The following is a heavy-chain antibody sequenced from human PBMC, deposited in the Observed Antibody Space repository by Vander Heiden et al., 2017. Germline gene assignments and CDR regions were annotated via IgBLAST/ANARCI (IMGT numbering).Heavy chain of an antibody. CDR3: ARERYYGSGSYRGMDV. J-gene: IGHJ6*02. CDR1: GFTFSSYW. D-gene: IGHD3-10*01. CDR2: IKQDGSEK. Sequence: EVQLVESGGGLVQPGGSLSLSCPASGFTFSSYWRSWVRQAPGKGLEWVANIKQDGSEKYYVDSVKGRFTISRDNAKNSLYLQMNSLRAEDTAVYYCARERYYGSGSYRGMDVWGQGTTVTVSS. V-gene: IGHV3-7*01.